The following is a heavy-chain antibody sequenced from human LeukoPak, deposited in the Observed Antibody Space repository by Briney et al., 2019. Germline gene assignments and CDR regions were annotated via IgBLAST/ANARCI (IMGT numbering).Heavy chain of an antibody. D-gene: IGHD6-19*01. CDR3: ARLYSSGWYGTNWFDP. J-gene: IGHJ5*02. V-gene: IGHV4-59*01. CDR1: GGSISSYY. CDR2: IYYSRST. Sequence: PSETLSLTCTVSGGSISSYYWSWIRQPPGKGLEWIGYIYYSRSTNYNPSLKSRVTISVDTSKNQFSLKLSSVTAADTAVYYCARLYSSGWYGTNWFDPWGQGTLVTVSS.